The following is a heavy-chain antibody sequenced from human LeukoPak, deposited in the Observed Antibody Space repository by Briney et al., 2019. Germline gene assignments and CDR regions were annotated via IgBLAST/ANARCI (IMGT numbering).Heavy chain of an antibody. CDR2: IIPIFGTA. Sequence: SVKVSCKASGGTFSSYAISWVRRAPGQGLEWMGGIIPIFGTANYAQKFQGRVTITTDESTSTAYMELSSLRSEDTAVYYCARDPAYYDSSGYYRDYWGQGTLVTVSS. D-gene: IGHD3-22*01. J-gene: IGHJ4*02. V-gene: IGHV1-69*05. CDR3: ARDPAYYDSSGYYRDY. CDR1: GGTFSSYA.